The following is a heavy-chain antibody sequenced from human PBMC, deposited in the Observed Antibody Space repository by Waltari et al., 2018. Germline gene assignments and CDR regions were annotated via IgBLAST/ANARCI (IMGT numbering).Heavy chain of an antibody. J-gene: IGHJ6*02. Sequence: QVQLQQWGAGLLKPSETLSLTCAVYGGSFSGYYWSWFRQPPGKGLEWIGEINHSGSTNYNPSLKSRVTISVDTSKNQFSLKLSSVTAADTAVYYCARAPTIFGVVPPWGYYYGMDVWGQGTTVTVSS. D-gene: IGHD3-3*01. CDR1: GGSFSGYY. CDR3: ARAPTIFGVVPPWGYYYGMDV. V-gene: IGHV4-34*01. CDR2: INHSGST.